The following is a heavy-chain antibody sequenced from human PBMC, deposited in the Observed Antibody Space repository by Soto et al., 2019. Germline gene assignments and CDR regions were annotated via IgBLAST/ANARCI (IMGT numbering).Heavy chain of an antibody. V-gene: IGHV1-58*01. Sequence: AASVKVSCKASGFTFTSSAVQWVRQARGQRLEWIGWIVVGSGNTNYAQKFQERVTITRDMSTSTAYMELSSLRSEDTAVYYCAAAKLYGDGAEYFQHWGQGTLVTVSS. D-gene: IGHD4-17*01. CDR3: AAAKLYGDGAEYFQH. CDR1: GFTFTSSA. J-gene: IGHJ1*01. CDR2: IVVGSGNT.